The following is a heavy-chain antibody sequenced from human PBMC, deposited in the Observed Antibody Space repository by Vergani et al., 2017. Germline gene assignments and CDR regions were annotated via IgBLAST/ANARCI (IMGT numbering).Heavy chain of an antibody. V-gene: IGHV3-30*18. Sequence: VQLVESGGGVVQPGRSLRLSCAASGFTFSSYGMHWVRQAPGKGLEWVAVISYDGSNKYYADSVKGRFTISRDNSKNTLYLQMNSLRAEDTAVYYCAKASSSWYGVVGGYWGQGTLVTVSS. CDR1: GFTFSSYG. D-gene: IGHD6-13*01. CDR3: AKASSSWYGVVGGY. CDR2: ISYDGSNK. J-gene: IGHJ4*02.